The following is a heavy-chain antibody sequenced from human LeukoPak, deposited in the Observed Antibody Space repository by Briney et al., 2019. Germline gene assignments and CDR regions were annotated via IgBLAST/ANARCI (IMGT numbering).Heavy chain of an antibody. CDR3: ARVGAFAGIDP. V-gene: IGHV4-38-2*01. CDR1: GFPISSGFS. J-gene: IGHJ5*02. CDR2: ISYSATT. D-gene: IGHD3-16*01. Sequence: PSEALSLTGAVFGFPISSGFSWAWIRQSPGKGLEWIASISYSATTYYKPSLESRLFISADTSNNQFSVRLTSVTAADTAVYYCARVGAFAGIDPWGQGILVTVSS.